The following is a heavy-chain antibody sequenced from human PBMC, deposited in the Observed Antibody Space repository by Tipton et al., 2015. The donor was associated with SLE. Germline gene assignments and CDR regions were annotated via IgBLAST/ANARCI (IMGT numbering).Heavy chain of an antibody. CDR2: LNPSNGAT. J-gene: IGHJ5*02. V-gene: IGHV1-46*01. CDR1: GYTFTNYY. D-gene: IGHD5-18*01. CDR3: ARDSPAYRTLDP. Sequence: QLVQSGPEVKKPGASVKVSCKASGYTFTNYYVHWVRQAPGQGLEWMGILNPSNGATTYPQKFQGRVTMTMDTSTSTLYMELSSLRSEDTATYYCARDSPAYRTLDPWGQGTMVTASS.